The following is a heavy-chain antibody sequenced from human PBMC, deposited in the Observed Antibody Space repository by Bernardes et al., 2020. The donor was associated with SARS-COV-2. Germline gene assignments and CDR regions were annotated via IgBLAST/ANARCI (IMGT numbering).Heavy chain of an antibody. CDR3: AKCVQGSYAMDV. J-gene: IGHJ6*02. CDR2: ISGSGGST. CDR1: GFTFSRNA. V-gene: IGHV3-23*01. Sequence: GGSLRLSCAASGFTFSRNAMTWVRQAPGKGLEWLSGISGSGGSTYYADSVKGRFTISRNNSKDTLYLEMNSLKAEDTAIYYCAKCVQGSYAMDVWGQGTTVTGS. D-gene: IGHD1-1*01.